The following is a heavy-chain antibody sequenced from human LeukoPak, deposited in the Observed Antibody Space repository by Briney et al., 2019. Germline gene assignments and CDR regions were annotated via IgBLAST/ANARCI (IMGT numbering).Heavy chain of an antibody. V-gene: IGHV4-38-2*02. CDR1: GYSISSGYY. D-gene: IGHD3-22*01. CDR2: IYHSGST. J-gene: IGHJ3*02. Sequence: SETLSLTCTVSGYSISSGYYWGWIRQPPGKGLEWIGSIYHSGSTYYNPSLKSRVAISVDTSKNQFSLKLSSVTAADTAVYYCARFSYYDSSGYSPYAFDIWGQGTMVTVSS. CDR3: ARFSYYDSSGYSPYAFDI.